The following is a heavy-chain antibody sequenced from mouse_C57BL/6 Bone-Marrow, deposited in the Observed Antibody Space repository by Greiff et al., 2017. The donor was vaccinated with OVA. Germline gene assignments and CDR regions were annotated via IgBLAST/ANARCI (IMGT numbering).Heavy chain of an antibody. CDR3: AKRYYDSHFDY. V-gene: IGHV1-55*01. CDR1: GYTFTSYC. CDR2: IYPGDGDT. J-gene: IGHJ2*01. D-gene: IGHD1-1*01. Sequence: QVQLQQPGAELVRPGASVKLSCKASGYTFTSYCMAWVKQRPGQGLEWIGNIYPGDGDTNYNQKFQDKATLTVDTSSSTAYMHLISLTSEDAAVYDCAKRYYDSHFDYWGQGTTLTVSS.